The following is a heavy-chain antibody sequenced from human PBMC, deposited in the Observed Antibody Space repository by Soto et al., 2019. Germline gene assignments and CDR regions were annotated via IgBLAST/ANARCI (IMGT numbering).Heavy chain of an antibody. Sequence: GGSLRLSCAASGFTFSSYGMHWVRQAPGKGLEWVAVIWYDGSNKYYADSVKGRFTISRDNSKNTLYLQMNSLRAEDTAVYYCAGAPSYGDAFDIWGQGTMVTVSS. CDR1: GFTFSSYG. CDR3: AGAPSYGDAFDI. V-gene: IGHV3-33*01. CDR2: IWYDGSNK. J-gene: IGHJ3*02. D-gene: IGHD5-18*01.